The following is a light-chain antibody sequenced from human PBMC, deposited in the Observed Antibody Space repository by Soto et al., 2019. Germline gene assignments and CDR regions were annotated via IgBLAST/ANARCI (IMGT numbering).Light chain of an antibody. J-gene: IGKJ1*01. V-gene: IGKV3-15*01. CDR2: GAS. CDR1: QSVSSN. CDR3: QQYNNWPRWT. Sequence: EIVMTQSPANLSVSPGERATLSCRASQSVSSNLAWYHQKPGQAPRLLIYGASTRPTGIPARFSGSGSGTQFTLTISSLQSEDFAGYYCQQYNNWPRWTVGQGTKGEIK.